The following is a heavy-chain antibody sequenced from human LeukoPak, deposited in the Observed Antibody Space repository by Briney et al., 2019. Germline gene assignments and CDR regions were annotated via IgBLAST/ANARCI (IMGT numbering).Heavy chain of an antibody. Sequence: GGSLRLSCAASGFTFRTNAMSWVRQAPGKGLEWVSAISGSGGSTYYADSVKGRFTISRDNSKNTLYLQMNSLRAEDTAVYYCAREGHPYGMDVWGQGTTVTVSS. CDR2: ISGSGGST. J-gene: IGHJ6*02. CDR3: AREGHPYGMDV. CDR1: GFTFRTNA. V-gene: IGHV3-23*01.